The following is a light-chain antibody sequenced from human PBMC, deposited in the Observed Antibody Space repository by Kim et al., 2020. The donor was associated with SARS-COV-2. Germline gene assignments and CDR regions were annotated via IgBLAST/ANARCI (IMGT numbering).Light chain of an antibody. CDR2: DVT. CDR1: RSDIGGSKY. J-gene: IGLJ2*01. Sequence: GQSITLSCTATRSDIGGSKYVSWYQQHPGKAPKLIIYDVTKRPSGFSNRFSGSKSGNTASLTISGLQPEDEADYYCSSYASSSTWVFGGGTKLTVL. CDR3: SSYASSSTWV. V-gene: IGLV2-14*03.